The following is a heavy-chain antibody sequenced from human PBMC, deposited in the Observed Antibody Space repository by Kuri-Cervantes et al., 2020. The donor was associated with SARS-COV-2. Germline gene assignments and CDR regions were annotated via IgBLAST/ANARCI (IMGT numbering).Heavy chain of an antibody. CDR2: IIPIFGTA. CDR1: GGTFSNYA. J-gene: IGHJ3*02. V-gene: IGHV1-69*05. Sequence: KISCKAFGGTFSNYALSWVRQAPGQGLEWMGGIIPIFGTANYAQKFQGRVTITMDESTSTAYMELSSLRYEDTAVYYCARERDYYGSGYIWGQGTTVTVSS. D-gene: IGHD3-10*01. CDR3: ARERDYYGSGYI.